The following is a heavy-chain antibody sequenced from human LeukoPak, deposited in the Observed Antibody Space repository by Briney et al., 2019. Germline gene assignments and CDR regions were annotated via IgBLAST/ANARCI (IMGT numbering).Heavy chain of an antibody. CDR2: IRYNGNNQ. CDR3: AKLGKTENHYGSGRFSYYYYMDV. CDR1: GFTFNNYG. V-gene: IGHV3-30*02. J-gene: IGHJ6*03. D-gene: IGHD3-10*01. Sequence: HPGGSLRLSCAASGFTFNNYGMHWVRQAPGKGLEWVAFIRYNGNNQYYADSVKGRFTISRDNSKNTLYLQMNSLRAEDTAVYYCAKLGKTENHYGSGRFSYYYYMDVWGKGTTVTISS.